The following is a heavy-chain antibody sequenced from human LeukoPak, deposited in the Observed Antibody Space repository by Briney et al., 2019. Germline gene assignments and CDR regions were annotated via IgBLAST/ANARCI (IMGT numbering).Heavy chain of an antibody. CDR1: GFTLSTYD. Sequence: GGSLRLSCAASGFTLSTYDMHWVRQAPGKGLEWVSYISSSGSTIYYADSVKGRFTISRDNAKNSLYLQMNSLRAEDTAVYYCAKDRSGLTAYMDVWGKGTTVTISS. J-gene: IGHJ6*03. CDR3: AKDRSGLTAYMDV. CDR2: ISSSGSTI. D-gene: IGHD7-27*01. V-gene: IGHV3-48*04.